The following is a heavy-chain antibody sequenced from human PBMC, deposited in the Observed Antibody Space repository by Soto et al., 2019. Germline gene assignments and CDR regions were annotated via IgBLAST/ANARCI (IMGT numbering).Heavy chain of an antibody. Sequence: GGSLRLSCAASGFTFSSYSMNWVRQAPGKGLEWVSSISSSSSYIYYADSVKGRFTISRDNAKNSLYLQMNSLRAEDTAVYYCARGDDYGDYSPLDYWGQGTLVTVSS. J-gene: IGHJ4*02. V-gene: IGHV3-21*01. D-gene: IGHD4-17*01. CDR2: ISSSSSYI. CDR3: ARGDDYGDYSPLDY. CDR1: GFTFSSYS.